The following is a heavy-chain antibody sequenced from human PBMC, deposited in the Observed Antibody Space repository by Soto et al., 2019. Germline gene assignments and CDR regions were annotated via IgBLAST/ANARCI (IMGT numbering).Heavy chain of an antibody. D-gene: IGHD6-13*01. CDR2: IWYDGSNK. CDR1: GFTFSSYG. V-gene: IGHV3-33*01. Sequence: QVQLVESGGGVVQPGRSLRLSCAASGFTFSSYGIHWVRQAPGKGLEWVAVIWYDGSNKYYADSVKGRFTISRDNSKNTLYLQMNSLRAEDTAVYYCARNRAAAGTGVFDYWGQGTLVTVSS. J-gene: IGHJ4*02. CDR3: ARNRAAAGTGVFDY.